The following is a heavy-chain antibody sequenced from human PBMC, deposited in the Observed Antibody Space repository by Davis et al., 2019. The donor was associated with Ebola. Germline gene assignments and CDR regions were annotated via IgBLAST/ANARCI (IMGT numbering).Heavy chain of an antibody. J-gene: IGHJ4*02. CDR3: ARDLGGSAWYYFDY. Sequence: ASVKVSCKTSGDSFFGFFIDWVRRPPGQGLEWMGRTNPSGGNSIYAQKFQGRIMMTRDTSTRTFYMELSSLASEDTAIYYCARDLGGSAWYYFDYWGQGSLVTVSS. CDR1: GDSFFGFF. D-gene: IGHD6-19*01. CDR2: TNPSGGNS. V-gene: IGHV1-46*01.